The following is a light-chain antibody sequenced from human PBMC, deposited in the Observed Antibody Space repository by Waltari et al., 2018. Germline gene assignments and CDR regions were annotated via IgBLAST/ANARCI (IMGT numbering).Light chain of an antibody. J-gene: IGLJ3*02. CDR3: ALWDDSLTGWV. Sequence: QSVLTQPPSASGTPGQRVTIPCSGSSSNIGSNTVNWYQQLPGTAPKLLIYSNSRRPSGVPDRFSGSKSGTSASLAISGLQSEDEADYYCALWDDSLTGWVFGGGTKLTVL. V-gene: IGLV1-44*01. CDR1: SSNIGSNT. CDR2: SNS.